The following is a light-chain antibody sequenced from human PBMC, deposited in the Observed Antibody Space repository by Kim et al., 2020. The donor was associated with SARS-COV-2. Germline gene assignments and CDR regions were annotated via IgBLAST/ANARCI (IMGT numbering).Light chain of an antibody. CDR1: SSDVGGYNL. V-gene: IGLV2-14*03. J-gene: IGLJ2*01. Sequence: QSALTQPASVSGSLGQSITIACAGSSSDVGGYNLVSWYQKHPDKAPKLMIFDVNKRPSGISNRFSGSKSDNTASLTISGLQPEDEADYYCSSYTISTTTVIFGGGTQLTVL. CDR2: DVN. CDR3: SSYTISTTTVI.